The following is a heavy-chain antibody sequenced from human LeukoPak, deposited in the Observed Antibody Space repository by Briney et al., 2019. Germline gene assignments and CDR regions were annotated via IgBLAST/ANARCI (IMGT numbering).Heavy chain of an antibody. V-gene: IGHV3-43*02. J-gene: IGHJ4*02. CDR1: GFTSDDYV. Sequence: PGGSLRLSCAASGFTSDDYVMHWVRQAPGKGLEWVSLISGDGGSTYYADSVKGRFTISRDNSKNSLYLQMNNLRIEDTALYYCVKDIRKWGAFDYWGQGTLVTVSS. D-gene: IGHD1-26*01. CDR3: VKDIRKWGAFDY. CDR2: ISGDGGST.